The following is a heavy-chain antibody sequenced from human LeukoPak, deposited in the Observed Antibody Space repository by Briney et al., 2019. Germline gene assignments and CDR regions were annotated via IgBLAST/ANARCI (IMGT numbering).Heavy chain of an antibody. CDR3: VLRYFDWFDP. CDR2: INHSGST. D-gene: IGHD3-9*01. J-gene: IGHJ5*02. V-gene: IGHV4-34*01. CDR1: GGSFSGYY. Sequence: SETLSLTCAVYGGSFSGYYWSWIRQPPGKGLEWIGEINHSGSTNYNPSLKSRVTISVDTSENQFSLKLSSVTAADTAVYYAVLRYFDWFDPWGQGTLVTVSS.